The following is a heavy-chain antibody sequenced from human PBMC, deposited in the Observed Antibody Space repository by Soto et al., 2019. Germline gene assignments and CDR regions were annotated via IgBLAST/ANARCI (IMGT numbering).Heavy chain of an antibody. V-gene: IGHV3-30*18. D-gene: IGHD5-18*01. CDR1: GFTFSSHG. CDR2: ISYDGSNK. J-gene: IGHJ4*02. Sequence: QVQLVESGGGVVQPGRSLRLSCAASGFTFSSHGMHWVRQAPGKGLEWVAVISYDGSNKYYADSVKGRFTISRDNSKNTLYLQMNSLRAEDTAVYYCAKGRVQLWLQEVDYWGQGTLVTVSS. CDR3: AKGRVQLWLQEVDY.